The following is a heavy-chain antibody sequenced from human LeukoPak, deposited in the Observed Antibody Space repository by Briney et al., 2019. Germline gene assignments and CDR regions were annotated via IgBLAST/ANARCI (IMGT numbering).Heavy chain of an antibody. CDR1: GFTFSSYA. CDR2: IKQDGSEK. D-gene: IGHD5-18*01. J-gene: IGHJ4*02. Sequence: GRSLRLSCAASGFTFSSYAMHWVRQAPGKGLEWVANIKQDGSEKYYVDSVKGRFTISRDNAKNSLYLQMNSLRAEDTAVYYCVGAMVYSYWGQGTLVTVSS. V-gene: IGHV3-7*01. CDR3: VGAMVYSY.